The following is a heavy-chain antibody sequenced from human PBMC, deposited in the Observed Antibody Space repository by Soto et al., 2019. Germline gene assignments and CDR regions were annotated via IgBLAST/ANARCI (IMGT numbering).Heavy chain of an antibody. D-gene: IGHD6-13*01. J-gene: IGHJ5*02. CDR3: ARAWTATAGWANWFDR. CDR1: GGSISSGDYY. V-gene: IGHV4-30-4*02. Sequence: SDTLSLTCXVSGGSISSGDYYWSWIRQPPGKGLEWIGYIYYSGSTYYNPSLKSRVTISVDTSKNQFSLKLSSVTAADTAVYYCARAWTATAGWANWFDRWGQGTLVTVS. CDR2: IYYSGST.